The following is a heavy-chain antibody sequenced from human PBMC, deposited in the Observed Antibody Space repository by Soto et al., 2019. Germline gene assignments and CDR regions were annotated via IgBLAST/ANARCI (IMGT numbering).Heavy chain of an antibody. CDR3: ASLATVRGVPTYGMDV. D-gene: IGHD3-10*02. V-gene: IGHV5-10-1*01. CDR2: IDPSDSYT. J-gene: IGHJ6*02. CDR1: GYSFTSYW. Sequence: EVQLVQSGAEVKKPGESLRISGKGSGYSFTSYWISWVRQMPGKGLEWMGRIDPSDSYTNYSPSFQGHVTISADKSIXXAYLQWSSLKASDTAMYSCASLATVRGVPTYGMDVWGQGTTVTVCS.